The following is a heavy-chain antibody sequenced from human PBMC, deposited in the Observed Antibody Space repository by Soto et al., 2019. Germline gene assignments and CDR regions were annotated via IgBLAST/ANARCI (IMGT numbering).Heavy chain of an antibody. CDR3: ANPGYSFGTFPYYYYGMDG. Sequence: AGASLRLSCAASGFTFSSYAMSWVRQAPGKGLEWVSAISGSGGSTYYADSVKGRFTISRDNSKNTLYLQMNSLRAEDTAVYYCANPGYSFGTFPYYYYGMDGCGQGTTVTVS. J-gene: IGHJ6*02. CDR1: GFTFSSYA. D-gene: IGHD5-18*01. CDR2: ISGSGGST. V-gene: IGHV3-23*01.